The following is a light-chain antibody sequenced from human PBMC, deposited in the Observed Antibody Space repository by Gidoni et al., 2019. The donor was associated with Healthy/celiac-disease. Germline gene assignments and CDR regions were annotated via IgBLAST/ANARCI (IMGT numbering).Light chain of an antibody. CDR2: QDK. J-gene: IGLJ2*01. CDR3: QAWDNNTV. CDR1: KLGDKY. Sequence: SYELTQPPSVSVSPGQTASITCSGDKLGDKYACWYQQKPGQSPVLIIYQDKKRPSGIPERFSGSNSGNTATLTISGTQAMDEADYYCQAWDNNTVFGGGTKLTVL. V-gene: IGLV3-1*01.